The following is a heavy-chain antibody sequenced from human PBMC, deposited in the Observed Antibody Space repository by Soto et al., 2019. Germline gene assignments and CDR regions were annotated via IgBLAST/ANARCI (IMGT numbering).Heavy chain of an antibody. J-gene: IGHJ3*02. Sequence: PGGSLRLSCAASGFTSSSYWMHWVRQAPGKGLVWVSRISNDGTSTNYADSVKGRFTISRDNAKNTVYLEMNSLRAEDTAVYFCASDWYYYDTSDHFSADAFDIWGQGTTVTVSS. D-gene: IGHD3-22*01. CDR3: ASDWYYYDTSDHFSADAFDI. CDR2: ISNDGTST. V-gene: IGHV3-74*01. CDR1: GFTSSSYW.